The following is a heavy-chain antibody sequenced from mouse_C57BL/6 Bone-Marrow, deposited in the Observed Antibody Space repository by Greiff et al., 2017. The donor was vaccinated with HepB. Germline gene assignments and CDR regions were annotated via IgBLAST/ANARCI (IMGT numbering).Heavy chain of an antibody. Sequence: EVMLVESGGDLVKPGGSLKLSCAASGFTFSSYGMSWVRQTPDKRLEWVATISSGGSYTYYPDSVKGRFTISRDNAKNILYLQMSSLKSEDTAMYYCARQIDTWFAYWGQGTLVTVSA. J-gene: IGHJ3*01. V-gene: IGHV5-6*01. D-gene: IGHD3-2*01. CDR2: ISSGGSYT. CDR1: GFTFSSYG. CDR3: ARQIDTWFAY.